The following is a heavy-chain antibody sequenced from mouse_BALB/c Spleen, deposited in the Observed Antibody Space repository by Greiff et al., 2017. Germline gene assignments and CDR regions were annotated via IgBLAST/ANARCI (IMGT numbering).Heavy chain of an antibody. Sequence: VQLKQSGPSLVKPSQTLSLTCSVTGDSITSGYWNWIRKFPGNKLEYMGYISYSGSTYYNPSLKSRISITRDTSKNQYYLQLNSVTTEDTATYYCARGGDYYDYDVPPWFAYWGQGTLVTVSA. J-gene: IGHJ3*01. V-gene: IGHV3-8*02. CDR1: GDSITSGY. D-gene: IGHD2-4*01. CDR3: ARGGDYYDYDVPPWFAY. CDR2: ISYSGST.